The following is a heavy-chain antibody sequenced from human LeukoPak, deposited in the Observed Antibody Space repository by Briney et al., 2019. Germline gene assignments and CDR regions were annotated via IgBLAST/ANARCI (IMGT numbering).Heavy chain of an antibody. J-gene: IGHJ4*02. CDR3: AKGHSDSSGYLWPFDY. Sequence: PGWSLRLSCAASGFILSRNAMSWVRQAPGKGLELVSAISGGGNTTYYAVSVRGRFTISRDNSKNTLYLQMNSLRAEDAAVYHCAKGHSDSSGYLWPFDYWGQGTLVTVSS. V-gene: IGHV3-23*01. CDR1: GFILSRNA. CDR2: ISGGGNTT. D-gene: IGHD3-22*01.